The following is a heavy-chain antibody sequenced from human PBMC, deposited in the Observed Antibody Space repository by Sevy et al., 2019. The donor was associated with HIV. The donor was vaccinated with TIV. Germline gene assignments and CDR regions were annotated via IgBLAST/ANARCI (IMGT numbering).Heavy chain of an antibody. Sequence: GRSLRLSCAASGFTFSSYSMNWVRQAPGKGLEWVSSISSSSSYIYYADSVKGRFTISRDNAKNSLYLQMNSLRAEDTAVYYCARGVDSSPRPEWFDPWGQGTLVTVSS. J-gene: IGHJ5*02. CDR1: GFTFSSYS. CDR2: ISSSSSYI. D-gene: IGHD6-13*01. V-gene: IGHV3-21*01. CDR3: ARGVDSSPRPEWFDP.